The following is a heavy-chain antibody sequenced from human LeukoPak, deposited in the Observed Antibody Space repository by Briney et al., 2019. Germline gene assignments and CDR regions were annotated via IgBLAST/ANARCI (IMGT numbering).Heavy chain of an antibody. CDR2: IGLSGTTI. CDR3: AREASCTSTTCYFDY. Sequence: GGSLRLSCAASGFTFSGHYMSWIRQAPGKGLEWVSSIGLSGTTISYGDSVKGRFTVSRDNAKNSLFLQMNSLRAEDTAVYYCAREASCTSTTCYFDYWGQGTLVTVSS. J-gene: IGHJ4*02. V-gene: IGHV3-11*01. CDR1: GFTFSGHY. D-gene: IGHD2/OR15-2a*01.